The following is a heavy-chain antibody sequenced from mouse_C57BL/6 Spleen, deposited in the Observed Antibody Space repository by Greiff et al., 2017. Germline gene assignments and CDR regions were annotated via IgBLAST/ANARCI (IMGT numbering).Heavy chain of an antibody. CDR1: GFTFTSYW. CDR2: INPSNGGT. D-gene: IGHD1-1*01. V-gene: IGHV1-53*01. CDR3: ARSTYGSSEDY. Sequence: QVQLQQPGTELVKPGASVKLSCKASGFTFTSYWMHWVKQRPGQGLEWIGNINPSNGGTNYNEKFKSQATLTVDQSSSTAYLQLSSLPSADSAVYYCARSTYGSSEDYWGQGTTVTVSS. J-gene: IGHJ2*01.